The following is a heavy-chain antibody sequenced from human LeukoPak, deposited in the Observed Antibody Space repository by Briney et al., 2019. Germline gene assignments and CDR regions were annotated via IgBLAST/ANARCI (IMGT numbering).Heavy chain of an antibody. V-gene: IGHV5-51*01. CDR3: ARREYYDFWSGYLITNAFDI. J-gene: IGHJ3*02. CDR2: IYPGDSDT. D-gene: IGHD3-3*01. Sequence: GESLKISCKGSGYSVTSYWIGWVRQMPGQGLEWMGIIYPGDSDTRYSPSFQGQVTISADKSISTAYLQWSSLKASYTAMYYCARREYYDFWSGYLITNAFDIWGQGTMVTVSS. CDR1: GYSVTSYW.